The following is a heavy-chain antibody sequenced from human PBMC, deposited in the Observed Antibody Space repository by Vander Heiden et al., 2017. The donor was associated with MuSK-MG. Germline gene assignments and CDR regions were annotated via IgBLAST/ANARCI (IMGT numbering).Heavy chain of an antibody. CDR1: GGTISSDY. CDR2: IYTSGST. J-gene: IGHJ4*02. CDR3: ARDRGDCWSGYGKFDY. Sequence: QLQLQESGPGLVKPAETRSLTCTASGGTISSDYWNWIRPPSGKVLEWIGRIYTSGSTNYNPSLKSRVTMSVDTSKNQFSLKLSSVTAADTAVYYCARDRGDCWSGYGKFDYWGQGTLVTVSS. V-gene: IGHV4-4*07. D-gene: IGHD3-3*01.